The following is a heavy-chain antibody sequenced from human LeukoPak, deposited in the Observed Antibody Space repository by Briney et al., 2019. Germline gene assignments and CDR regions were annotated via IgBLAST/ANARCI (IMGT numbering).Heavy chain of an antibody. CDR1: GFTFSSYW. V-gene: IGHV3-74*01. Sequence: GGSLRLSCAASGFTFSSYWMHWVRQAPGKGLVWVSRINSDGSSTSYADSVKGRFTISRDNAKNTLYLQMNSLRAEDTAVYYCAREPYDFWSGLRGSNWFDPWGLGTLVTVSS. CDR2: INSDGSST. D-gene: IGHD3-3*01. J-gene: IGHJ5*02. CDR3: AREPYDFWSGLRGSNWFDP.